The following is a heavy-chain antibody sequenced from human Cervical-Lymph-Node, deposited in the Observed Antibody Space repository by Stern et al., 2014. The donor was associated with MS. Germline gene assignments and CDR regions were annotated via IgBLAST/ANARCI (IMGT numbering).Heavy chain of an antibody. CDR2: IYPGASEA. CDR3: ARGSGRDFFDY. D-gene: IGHD3-3*01. CDR1: GYSFPNYW. V-gene: IGHV5-51*01. J-gene: IGHJ4*02. Sequence: EVQLVESGAEVKKPGESLKISCKGSGYSFPNYWIGWVRQMPGQGLEYMGIIYPGASEARYSPSFQGQVTFSADKSTDTAYLQWNSLKVSDTAMYYCARGSGRDFFDYWGQGALVTVSS.